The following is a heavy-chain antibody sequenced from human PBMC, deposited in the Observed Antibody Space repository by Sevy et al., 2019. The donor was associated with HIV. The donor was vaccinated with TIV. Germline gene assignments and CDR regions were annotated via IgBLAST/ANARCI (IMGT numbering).Heavy chain of an antibody. CDR2: IDPSGST. CDR1: GYTFITYY. Sequence: ASVKVSCKASGYTFITYYAHWVRQAPGQGLEWMGLIDPSGSTRYAQKFQGRVSMTGDTSTTTVYMELGSLTSEDTAVYYCARDRDLSGSYLEYYYYAMDVWGQGTTVTVSS. CDR3: ARDRDLSGSYLEYYYYAMDV. V-gene: IGHV1-46*01. J-gene: IGHJ6*02. D-gene: IGHD1-26*01.